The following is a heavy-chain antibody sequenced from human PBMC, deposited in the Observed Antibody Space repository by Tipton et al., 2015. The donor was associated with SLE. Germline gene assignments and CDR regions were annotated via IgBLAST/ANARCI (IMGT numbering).Heavy chain of an antibody. V-gene: IGHV4-34*01. Sequence: TLSLTCAVYGGSFSGYFWSWIRQPPGKGLEWIGEINHSGGTNYNPSLKRRVTISGDTSKNPFSLRLNSVTAADSAVYYCARGYKQLSPQWLATVYMDVCGPGPSVALS. CDR2: INHSGGT. J-gene: IGHJ6*03. CDR1: GGSFSGYF. CDR3: ARGYKQLSPQWLATVYMDV. D-gene: IGHD6-19*01.